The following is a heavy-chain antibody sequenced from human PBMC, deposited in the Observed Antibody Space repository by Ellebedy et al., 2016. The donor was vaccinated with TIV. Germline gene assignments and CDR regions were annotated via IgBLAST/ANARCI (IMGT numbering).Heavy chain of an antibody. V-gene: IGHV1-8*01. CDR1: GYNFIAFD. CDR3: ARSPRGNATKDY. CDR2: MNPQSGKT. Sequence: ASVKVSXXASGYNFIAFDINWVRQAAGQGLEWMGWMNPQSGKTGFAQQFQGRVTMTRDTSISTAYMELASLTSEDTAVYYCARSPRGNATKDYWGQGTLLSVSS. D-gene: IGHD2-2*01. J-gene: IGHJ4*02.